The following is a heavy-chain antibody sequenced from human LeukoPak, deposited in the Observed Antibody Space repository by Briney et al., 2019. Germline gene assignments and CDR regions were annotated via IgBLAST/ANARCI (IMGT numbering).Heavy chain of an antibody. CDR2: INPNSGGT. V-gene: IGHV1-2*02. D-gene: IGHD2-15*01. J-gene: IGHJ4*02. CDR3: ARVPATKYCSGGSCYFVY. CDR1: GYTFTGYY. Sequence: ASVKVSCKASGYTFTGYYMHWVRQAPGQGLEWMGWINPNSGGTNYAQKFQGRVTMTRDTSTSTAYMELRSLRSDDTAVYYCARVPATKYCSGGSCYFVYWGQGTLVTVSS.